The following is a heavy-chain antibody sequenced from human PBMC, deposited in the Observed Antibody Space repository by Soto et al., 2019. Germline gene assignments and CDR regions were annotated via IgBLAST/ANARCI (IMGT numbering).Heavy chain of an antibody. CDR3: ASSDPYYFFDY. CDR2: MYYTGDT. CDR1: GGSISGGGHY. D-gene: IGHD2-21*01. V-gene: IGHV4-31*03. Sequence: QVQLQESGPGLVRPSQTLSLTCTVSGGSISGGGHYWGWIRQPPGKGLEWIGFMYYTGDTYYNPSLKSRLSISVDTSMNQCSLELTSVTAADTAVYYCASSDPYYFFDYWGLGTLVTVSS. J-gene: IGHJ4*02.